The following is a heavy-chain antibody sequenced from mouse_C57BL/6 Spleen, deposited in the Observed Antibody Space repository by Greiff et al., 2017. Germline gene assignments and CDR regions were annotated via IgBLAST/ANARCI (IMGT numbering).Heavy chain of an antibody. J-gene: IGHJ3*01. CDR1: GFSLTSYG. CDR2: IWSDGST. V-gene: IGHV2-6*03. CDR3: ARPYDGDGAWFAY. Sequence: QVQLKESGPGLVAPSQSLSITCTVSGFSLTSYGVHWVRQPPGKGLEWLVVIWSDGSTTYNSALNSRLSIRKDNSDSQVFLKMNSLQTEDTAMYYCARPYDGDGAWFAYWGQGTLVTVSA. D-gene: IGHD2-3*01.